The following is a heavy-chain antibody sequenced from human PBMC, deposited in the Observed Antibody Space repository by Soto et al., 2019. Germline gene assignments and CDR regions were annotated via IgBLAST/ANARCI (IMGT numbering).Heavy chain of an antibody. CDR1: GGSISSSSYY. Sequence: QLQLQESGPGLVKPSETLSLTCTVSGGSISSSSYYWGWIRQPPGKGLEWIGRIYYSGSTYYNPSLKSRVTISVDTSKNQFSLKLSSVTAADTAVYYCARDCVVVVVAATPSPYYYYYGMDVWGQGTTVTVSS. J-gene: IGHJ6*02. CDR3: ARDCVVVVVAATPSPYYYYYGMDV. D-gene: IGHD2-15*01. CDR2: IYYSGST. V-gene: IGHV4-39*02.